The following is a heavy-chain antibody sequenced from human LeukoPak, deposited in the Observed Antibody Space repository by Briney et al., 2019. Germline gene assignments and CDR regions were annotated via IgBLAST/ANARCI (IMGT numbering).Heavy chain of an antibody. D-gene: IGHD7-27*01. J-gene: IGHJ4*02. CDR1: GYTFTSYY. CDR3: ARDPEANWAFFDY. Sequence: GASVKVSCKAFGYTFTSYYMHWVRQAPGQGLEWMGVINPCGGSTTYAQKFQGRVTMSRKTSTSTVYMEVSSLRSGDTAVYYCARDPEANWAFFDYWGQGTLVTVSS. CDR2: INPCGGST. V-gene: IGHV1-46*01.